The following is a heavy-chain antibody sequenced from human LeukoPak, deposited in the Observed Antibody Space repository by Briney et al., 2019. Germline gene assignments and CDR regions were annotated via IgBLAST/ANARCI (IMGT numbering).Heavy chain of an antibody. D-gene: IGHD2-8*02. Sequence: GRSLRLSCAASGFTFSSYGMHWVRQAPGKGLEWVAFISYDGSNNYYADSVKGRFTISRDNSKNTQFLQMSSLRAEDTALYYCAKTLATGGGSYNMDVWGQGTTVTVS. CDR1: GFTFSSYG. CDR3: AKTLATGGGSYNMDV. CDR2: ISYDGSNN. J-gene: IGHJ6*02. V-gene: IGHV3-30*18.